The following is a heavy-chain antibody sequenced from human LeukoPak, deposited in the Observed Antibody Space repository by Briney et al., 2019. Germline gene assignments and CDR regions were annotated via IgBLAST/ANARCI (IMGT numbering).Heavy chain of an antibody. CDR1: GFTFSSYS. D-gene: IGHD1-26*01. CDR2: ISSGSSTI. J-gene: IGHJ4*02. CDR3: ARESGGSYHPFDY. V-gene: IGHV3-48*04. Sequence: GGSLRLSCAASGFTFSSYSMNWFRQAPGKGLEWVSYISSGSSTIYYADSVKGRFTISRDNAKNSLYLQMNNLRAEDTAVYYCARESGGSYHPFDYWGQGTLVTVSS.